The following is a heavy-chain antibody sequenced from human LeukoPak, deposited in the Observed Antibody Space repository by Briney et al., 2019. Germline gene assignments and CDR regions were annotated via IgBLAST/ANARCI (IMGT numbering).Heavy chain of an antibody. CDR2: ISGSGGST. J-gene: IGHJ4*02. V-gene: IGHV3-23*01. CDR3: AKVPRYYYDSSGYSRFYFDY. D-gene: IGHD3-22*01. CDR1: GFTFSSYA. Sequence: GGSLRLSCAASGFTFSSYAMSWVRQAPGKGLEWVSAISGSGGSTYYADSVKGRFTISRDDSKNTLYLQMNSLRAEDTAVYYCAKVPRYYYDSSGYSRFYFDYWGQGTLVTVSS.